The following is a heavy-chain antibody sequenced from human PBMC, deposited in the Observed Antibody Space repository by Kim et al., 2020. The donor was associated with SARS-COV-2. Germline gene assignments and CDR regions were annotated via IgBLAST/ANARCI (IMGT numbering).Heavy chain of an antibody. CDR1: GGSISSSNW. CDR3: ARMDWAAVAGMVPGGFDY. D-gene: IGHD6-19*01. CDR2: IYHSGST. Sequence: SETLSLTCAVSGGSISSSNWWSWVRQPPGKGLEWIGEIYHSGSTNYNPSLKSRVTISVDKSKNQFSLKLSSVTAADTAVYYCARMDWAAVAGMVPGGFDYWGQGTLVTVSS. V-gene: IGHV4-4*02. J-gene: IGHJ4*02.